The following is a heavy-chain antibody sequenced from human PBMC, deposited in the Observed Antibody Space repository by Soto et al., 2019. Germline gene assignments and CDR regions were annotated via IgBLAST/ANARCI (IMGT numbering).Heavy chain of an antibody. V-gene: IGHV4-34*01. CDR1: GGSFSGYY. D-gene: IGHD2-2*02. J-gene: IGHJ4*02. CDR2: INHSGST. CDR3: ASLVACSSTSCYRGGRTDWRYFDS. Sequence: SETLSLTCAVYGGSFSGYYWSWIRQPPGKGLEWIGEINHSGSTNYNPSLKSRVTISVDTSKNQFSLKLSSVTAADTAVYYCASLVACSSTSCYRGGRTDWRYFDSWGQGTLVTVSS.